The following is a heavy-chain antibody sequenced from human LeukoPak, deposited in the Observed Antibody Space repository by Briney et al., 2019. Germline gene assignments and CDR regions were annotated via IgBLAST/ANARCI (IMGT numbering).Heavy chain of an antibody. V-gene: IGHV3-23*01. D-gene: IGHD3-22*01. CDR3: AKEPYYYDSSGYPAIAFDI. Sequence: PGGSLRLSCAASGFTFSSYAMSWVRQAPGKGLEWVSAISGSGGSTYYADSVKGRFTISRDNSKNTLYLQMNSLRAEDTAVYYCAKEPYYYDSSGYPAIAFDIWGQGTMVTVSS. CDR2: ISGSGGST. CDR1: GFTFSSYA. J-gene: IGHJ3*02.